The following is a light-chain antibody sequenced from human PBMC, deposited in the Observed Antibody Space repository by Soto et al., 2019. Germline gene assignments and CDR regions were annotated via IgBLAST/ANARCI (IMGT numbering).Light chain of an antibody. CDR1: QSVSNNY. CDR3: HQYGSSPRT. V-gene: IGKV3-20*01. Sequence: EIVLTQSPGTLSLSPGVGATLXCRASQSVSNNYLAWYQQKPGQAPRLLIYGASSRATGIPDRFSGSGSGTDFTLTISRLEPEDFAVYYCHQYGSSPRTFGQGTKVDIK. CDR2: GAS. J-gene: IGKJ1*01.